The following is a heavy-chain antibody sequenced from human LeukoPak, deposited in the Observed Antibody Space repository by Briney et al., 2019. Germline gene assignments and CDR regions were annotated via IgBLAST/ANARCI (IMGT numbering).Heavy chain of an antibody. Sequence: ASVKVSCKASGYTFTTYAMNWVRQAPGQGLEWMGWINTNTGNPTYAQGFTGRYVFSLDTSVSTAYLQISSLKAEDTAVYYCARDGSYSPRCWFDPWGQGTLVTVSS. V-gene: IGHV7-4-1*02. CDR1: GYTFTTYA. J-gene: IGHJ5*02. CDR3: ARDGSYSPRCWFDP. D-gene: IGHD1-26*01. CDR2: INTNTGNP.